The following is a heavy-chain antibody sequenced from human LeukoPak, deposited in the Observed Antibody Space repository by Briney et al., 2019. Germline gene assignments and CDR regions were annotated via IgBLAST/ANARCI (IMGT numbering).Heavy chain of an antibody. J-gene: IGHJ4*02. CDR2: IDPSDSYT. D-gene: IGHD3-22*01. CDR1: GYSFTSYW. CDR3: ARHRHYYDSSGYDCDY. V-gene: IGHV5-10-1*01. Sequence: GESLRISCKGSGYSFTSYWISWVRQMPGKGLEWMGRIDPSDSYTNYCPSFQGHVTISADKSISTAYLQWSSLKASDTAMYYCARHRHYYDSSGYDCDYWGQGTLVTVSS.